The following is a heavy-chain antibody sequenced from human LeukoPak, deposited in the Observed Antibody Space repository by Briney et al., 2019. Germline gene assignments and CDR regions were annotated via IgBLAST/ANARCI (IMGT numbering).Heavy chain of an antibody. D-gene: IGHD2-2*01. CDR2: ISHDGTR. CDR3: TRESRPFCPFAF. CDR1: GGSIDITNY. V-gene: IGHV4-4*02. Sequence: SETLSLTCGVSGGSIDITNYWSWVRQAPGKGLEWIGEISHDGTRNYNPSLRSRVAMSFDRANSYFSLSLTAVTAADTALYYCTRESRPFCPFAFWGQGVMVTVSS. J-gene: IGHJ4*02.